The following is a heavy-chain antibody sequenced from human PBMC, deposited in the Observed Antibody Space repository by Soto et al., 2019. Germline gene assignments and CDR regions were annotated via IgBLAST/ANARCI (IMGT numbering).Heavy chain of an antibody. Sequence: EVQQLESGGGLVQPGGSLRLSCAASGFTFSSYGMSWVRQAPGKGLEWVSAISGSGGSTYNADSVKGRFPISRDNSKNTLYLQMNSLRAEDTAVYYCAKNEGYSSGWYLDWGQGTLVTVSS. D-gene: IGHD6-19*01. V-gene: IGHV3-23*01. CDR2: ISGSGGST. CDR3: AKNEGYSSGWYLD. J-gene: IGHJ4*02. CDR1: GFTFSSYG.